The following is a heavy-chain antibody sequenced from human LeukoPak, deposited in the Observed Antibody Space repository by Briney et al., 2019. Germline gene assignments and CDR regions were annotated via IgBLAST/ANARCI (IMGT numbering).Heavy chain of an antibody. CDR2: IDDGGNT. CDR1: GGSLSDYF. CDR3: ARFSRITWGDWGDAFDI. D-gene: IGHD2-21*02. J-gene: IGHJ3*02. V-gene: IGHV4-34*01. Sequence: PSETLSLTCSVYGGSLSDYFWSWIRQSPGKGLEWIGEIDDGGNTNYNPSLISRVIVSMEKSKKQFSLVMRSVTAADTAVYYCARFSRITWGDWGDAFDIWGQGTTVIVSS.